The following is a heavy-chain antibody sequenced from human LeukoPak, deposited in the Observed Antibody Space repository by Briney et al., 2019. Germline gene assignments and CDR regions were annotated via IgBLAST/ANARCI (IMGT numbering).Heavy chain of an antibody. J-gene: IGHJ5*02. Sequence: SETLSLTCTVSGGSISSYYWSWIRQPLGKGLEWIGYIYYSGSTNYNPSLKSQVTISVDTSKNQFSLKLSSVTAADTAVYYCAREVYDILTGYLNWFDPWGQGTLVTVSS. CDR3: AREVYDILTGYLNWFDP. D-gene: IGHD3-9*01. V-gene: IGHV4-59*01. CDR1: GGSISSYY. CDR2: IYYSGST.